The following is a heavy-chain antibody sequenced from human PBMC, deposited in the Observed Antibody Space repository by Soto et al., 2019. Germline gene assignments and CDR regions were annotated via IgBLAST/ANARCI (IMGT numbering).Heavy chain of an antibody. J-gene: IGHJ4*02. D-gene: IGHD2-15*01. V-gene: IGHV3-21*01. CDR3: ARDLGCSGGSCSHNVDY. CDR1: GFTFSSYS. Sequence: ESGGGLVKPGGSLRLSCAASGFTFSSYSMNWVRQAPGKGLEWVSSISSSSSYIYYADSVKGRFTISRDNAKNSLYLQMNSLRAEDTAVYYCARDLGCSGGSCSHNVDYWGQGTLVTVSS. CDR2: ISSSSSYI.